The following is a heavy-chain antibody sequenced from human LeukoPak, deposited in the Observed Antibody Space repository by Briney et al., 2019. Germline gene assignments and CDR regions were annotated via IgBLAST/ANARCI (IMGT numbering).Heavy chain of an antibody. V-gene: IGHV3-23*01. Sequence: HSGGSLRLSCATSGFTFTSYDMSWVRQAPGKGLEWVSGISGIGSRTYYADSVEGRLTISRDNSKNTVYLRMNSLRAEDTAVYYCAKTRITMVRGEIDWGQGTLVTVSS. CDR3: AKTRITMVRGEID. CDR1: GFTFTSYD. D-gene: IGHD3-10*01. CDR2: ISGIGSRT. J-gene: IGHJ4*02.